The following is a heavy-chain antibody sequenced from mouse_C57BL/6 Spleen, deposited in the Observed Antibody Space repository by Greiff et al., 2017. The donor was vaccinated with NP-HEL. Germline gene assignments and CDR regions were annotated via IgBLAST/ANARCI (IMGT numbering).Heavy chain of an antibody. V-gene: IGHV1-42*01. D-gene: IGHD1-1*01. J-gene: IGHJ1*03. CDR2: INPSTGGT. CDR3: AREGVLRHYWYFDV. CDR1: GYSFTGYY. Sequence: EVQLQQSGPELVKPGASVKISCKASGYSFTGYYMNWVKQSPEKSLEWIGEINPSTGGTTYNQKFKAKATLTVDKSSSTAYMQLKSLTSEDSAVYYCAREGVLRHYWYFDVWGTGTTVTVSS.